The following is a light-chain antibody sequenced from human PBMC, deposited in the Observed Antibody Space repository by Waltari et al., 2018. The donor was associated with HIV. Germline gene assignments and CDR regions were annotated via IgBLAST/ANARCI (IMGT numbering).Light chain of an antibody. CDR1: HSTLDGNY. CDR2: KNN. V-gene: IGLV1-47*01. J-gene: IGLJ3*02. CDR3: ASWDDNLNSWV. Sequence: QSVGTQPPSASATTGQRVTTSRPGSHSTLDGNYAYWYRDLPGTAPKLLIYKNNQRSSGVPDRFAGSKSDTSASLAISGLRSEDEADYYCASWDDNLNSWVFGGGTKLTVL.